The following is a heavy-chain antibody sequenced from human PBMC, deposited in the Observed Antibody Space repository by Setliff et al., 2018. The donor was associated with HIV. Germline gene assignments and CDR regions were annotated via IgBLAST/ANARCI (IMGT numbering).Heavy chain of an antibody. D-gene: IGHD5-12*01. V-gene: IGHV3-66*02. CDR2: IYGGGST. CDR3: ARGSGYDKGAYHYYYGMDV. CDR1: GFNVRNNY. Sequence: PGGSLRLSCAASGFNVRNNYMSWVRQAPGKGLEWVSAIYGGGSTYYADSVKGRFTISRDSSENTRYLQMNSLRVEETGVYFCARGSGYDKGAYHYYYGMDVWGQGTTVTVSS. J-gene: IGHJ6*02.